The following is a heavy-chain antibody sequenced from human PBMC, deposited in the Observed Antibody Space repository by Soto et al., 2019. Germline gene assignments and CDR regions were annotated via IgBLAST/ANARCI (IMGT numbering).Heavy chain of an antibody. CDR2: ISGSASST. J-gene: IGHJ4*02. CDR3: AKISRGAAAGTDY. D-gene: IGHD6-13*01. CDR1: GFSFSSSA. V-gene: IGHV3-23*01. Sequence: EVQLLESGGGLVQPGGSLRLSCTVSGFSFSSSAMSWVRQAPGKGLEWVSGISGSASSTFYAHSVKGRFTVSRDNSKKTLYLQMSSLRADDTAVYYCAKISRGAAAGTDYWGQGTLVTVSS.